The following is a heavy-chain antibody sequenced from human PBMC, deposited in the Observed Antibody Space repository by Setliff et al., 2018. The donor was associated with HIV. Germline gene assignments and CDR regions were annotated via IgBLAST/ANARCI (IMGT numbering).Heavy chain of an antibody. J-gene: IGHJ4*02. CDR2: IINSGGTT. V-gene: IGHV3-23*01. Sequence: GALKISCAASGFTFSNYAMTWVRQAPGKGLEWVSTIINSGGTTYYADSVKGRFTISRDNSKNTMYLQMNSLRDEDTAVYFCAKDIQCSGGSCKHFDFWGQGTRVTVSS. D-gene: IGHD2-15*01. CDR1: GFTFSNYA. CDR3: AKDIQCSGGSCKHFDF.